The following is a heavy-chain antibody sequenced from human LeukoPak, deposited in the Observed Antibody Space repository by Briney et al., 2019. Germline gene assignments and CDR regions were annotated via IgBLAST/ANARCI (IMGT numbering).Heavy chain of an antibody. CDR1: GGSISSGGYY. D-gene: IGHD3-22*01. CDR3: ARGYDSSDINWFDP. V-gene: IGHV4-31*03. J-gene: IGHJ5*02. CDR2: IYYSGST. Sequence: PSQTLSLTCTVSGGSISSGGYYWSWIRQHPGKGLEWIGYIYYSGSTYYNPSLKSRVTISVDTSKNQFSLKLSSVTAADTAVYYSARGYDSSDINWFDPWGQGTLVTVSS.